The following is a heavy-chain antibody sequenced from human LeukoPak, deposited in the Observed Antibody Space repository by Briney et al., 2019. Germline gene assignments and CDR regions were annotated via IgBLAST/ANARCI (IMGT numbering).Heavy chain of an antibody. D-gene: IGHD1-26*01. CDR1: GFNFISYE. V-gene: IGHV3-48*03. CDR3: ARAGSGRSPDWFDP. Sequence: PGGSLRLSCAASGFNFISYEMNWVRQAPGKGLEWVSYISSSSTTIYYADSVKGRFTISRDNAKNSLYLQMNSLRAEDTAVYYCARAGSGRSPDWFDPWGQGTLVTVSS. CDR2: ISSSSTTI. J-gene: IGHJ5*02.